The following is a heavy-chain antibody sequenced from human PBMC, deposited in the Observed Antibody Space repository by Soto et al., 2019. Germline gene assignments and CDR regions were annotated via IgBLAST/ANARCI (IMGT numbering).Heavy chain of an antibody. CDR2: IYDSGST. V-gene: IGHV4-59*08. CDR3: ARQLIY. D-gene: IGHD6-13*01. J-gene: IGHJ4*02. Sequence: SETLSLTCTVSGGSISSSYWSWIRQPPGKGLEWIGYIYDSGSTYYNSSLKSRVTMSVDTSKNQFSLKLSSVTAADTAVYYCARQLIYWGQRTPVPVSS. CDR1: GGSISSSY.